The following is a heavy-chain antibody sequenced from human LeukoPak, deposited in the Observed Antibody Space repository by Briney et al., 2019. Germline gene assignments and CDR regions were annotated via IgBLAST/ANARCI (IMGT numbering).Heavy chain of an antibody. Sequence: QPGGSLRLSCAASGFTFSSYWMHWVRQAPGKGLVWVSRINGDGSSTNYADSVKGRFTISRDDVKNTLYLQMDSLRAEDTAVYYCVRGRGSSSYWDWGQGTLVTVSS. J-gene: IGHJ4*02. CDR1: GFTFSSYW. V-gene: IGHV3-74*01. D-gene: IGHD2-15*01. CDR3: VRGRGSSSYWD. CDR2: INGDGSST.